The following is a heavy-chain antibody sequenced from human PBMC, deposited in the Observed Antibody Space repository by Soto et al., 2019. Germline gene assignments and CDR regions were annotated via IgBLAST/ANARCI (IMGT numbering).Heavy chain of an antibody. Sequence: SVPLSLTCSVVVGSISSSSYTGGWICQPPGKGLEWLGSIYYSVSTYYNPSLKSRVTIYLDTSKNQFSLKLSYVTAADTAVYYCARLRSEIEYSSYPPRYYYYHGMDVWGPGNTVT. CDR3: ARLRSEIEYSSYPPRYYYYHGMDV. CDR2: IYYSVST. CDR1: VGSISSSSYT. J-gene: IGHJ6*02. D-gene: IGHD6-6*01. V-gene: IGHV4-39*01.